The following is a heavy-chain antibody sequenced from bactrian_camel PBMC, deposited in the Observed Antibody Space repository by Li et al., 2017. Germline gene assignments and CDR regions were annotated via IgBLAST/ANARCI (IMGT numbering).Heavy chain of an antibody. V-gene: IGHV3S9*01. Sequence: VQLVESGGGLVQPGGSLRLSCAARTGTFSSACMGWIRQVSGQEREGVASIDADGETSYADSVKGRFTISRDNAKNTVYLQMNSLKVEDTALYYCAGNSIGSISIHPSWGQGTQVTVS. D-gene: IGHD2*01. CDR1: TGTFSSAC. CDR2: IDADGET. J-gene: IGHJ4*01. CDR3: AGNSIGSISIHPS.